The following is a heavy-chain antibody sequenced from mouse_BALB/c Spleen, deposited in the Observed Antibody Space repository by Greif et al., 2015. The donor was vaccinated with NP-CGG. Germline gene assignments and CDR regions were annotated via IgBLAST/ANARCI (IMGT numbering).Heavy chain of an antibody. D-gene: IGHD1-1*01. CDR3: ASSYYYCSSYYAMDY. J-gene: IGHJ4*01. V-gene: IGHV1-7*01. Sequence: QVQLLQSGAELAKPGASVKMSCKASGYTFTSYWMHWVKQRPGQGLEWIGYINPSTGYTEYNQKFKDKATLTADKSSSTAYMQLSSLTSEDSAVYYCASSYYYCSSYYAMDYWVQGTSVTVSS. CDR1: GYTFTSYW. CDR2: INPSTGYT.